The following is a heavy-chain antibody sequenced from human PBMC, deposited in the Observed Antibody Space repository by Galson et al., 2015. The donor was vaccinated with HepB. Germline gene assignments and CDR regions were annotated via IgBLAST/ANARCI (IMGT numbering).Heavy chain of an antibody. CDR2: IWYDGSNK. D-gene: IGHD1-1*01. CDR1: GFTFSSYG. Sequence: SLRLSCAASGFTFSSYGMHWVRQAPGKGLEWVAVIWYDGSNKYYADSVKGRFTISRDNSKNTLYLQMNSLRAEDTAVYYCARGSPHIQLFDYWGQGTLVTVSS. J-gene: IGHJ4*02. CDR3: ARGSPHIQLFDY. V-gene: IGHV3-33*01.